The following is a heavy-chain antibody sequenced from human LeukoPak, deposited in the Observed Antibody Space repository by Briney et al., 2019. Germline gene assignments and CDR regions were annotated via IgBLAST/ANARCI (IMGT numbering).Heavy chain of an antibody. CDR1: GYTFTSYG. CDR2: ISAYNGNT. J-gene: IGHJ4*02. CDR3: ARDHSNTVVVPAAQGFDY. Sequence: ASVKVSCKASGYTFTSYGISWVRQAPGQGLEWMGWISAYNGNTNYAQKLQGRVTMTTDTSTSTAYMELRSLRSDDTAVYYCARDHSNTVVVPAAQGFDYWGQGTLVTVSS. V-gene: IGHV1-18*01. D-gene: IGHD2-2*01.